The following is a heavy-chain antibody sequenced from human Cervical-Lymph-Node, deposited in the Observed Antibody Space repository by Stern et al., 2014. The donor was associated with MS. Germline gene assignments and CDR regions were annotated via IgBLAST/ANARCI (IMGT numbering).Heavy chain of an antibody. D-gene: IGHD5/OR15-5a*01. CDR2: IYSTGRV. Sequence: QVKLQESGPGLVKPSQTLSLTCTVSGGSISSGSHYWSWIRQPAGKGLEWVGRIYSTGRVDYNPSFKGRVTMSVDTSKDQFPLELRSVTAADTAMYYCARAWIYEVSWFDSWGQGSLVIVSS. V-gene: IGHV4-61*02. CDR3: ARAWIYEVSWFDS. CDR1: GGSISSGSHY. J-gene: IGHJ5*01.